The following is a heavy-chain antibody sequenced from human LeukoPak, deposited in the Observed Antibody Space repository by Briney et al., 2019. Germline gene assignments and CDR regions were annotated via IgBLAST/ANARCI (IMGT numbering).Heavy chain of an antibody. D-gene: IGHD2-15*01. CDR1: GGTFSSYA. CDR3: ARDLIPSVVAASGIDY. J-gene: IGHJ4*02. Sequence: ASVKVSCKASGGTFSSYAISWVRQAPGQGLEWMGIINPSGGSTSYAQKFQGRVTMTRDTSTSTVYMELSSLRSEDTAVYYCARDLIPSVVAASGIDYWGQGTLVTVSS. CDR2: INPSGGST. V-gene: IGHV1-46*01.